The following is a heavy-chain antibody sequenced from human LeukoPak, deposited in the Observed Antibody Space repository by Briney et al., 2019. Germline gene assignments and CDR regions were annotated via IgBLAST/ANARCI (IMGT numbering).Heavy chain of an antibody. CDR1: GFTFSGYA. CDR3: AKDRLEFYGSARYYFDS. Sequence: PGGSLRLSCAASGFTFSGYAMHWVRQAPGKGLEWVAVISYDGSNKYYADSVKGRFTISRDSSKDTLYLQMNSLRTEDTAVYFCAKDRLEFYGSARYYFDSWGQGSLVTVSS. D-gene: IGHD3-10*01. CDR2: ISYDGSNK. J-gene: IGHJ4*02. V-gene: IGHV3-30*04.